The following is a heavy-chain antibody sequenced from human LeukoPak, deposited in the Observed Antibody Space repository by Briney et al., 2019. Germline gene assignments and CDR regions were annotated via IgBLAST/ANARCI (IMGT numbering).Heavy chain of an antibody. D-gene: IGHD2-15*01. CDR1: GYTFTGYY. V-gene: IGHV1-2*02. J-gene: IGHJ4*02. CDR3: ARDPTTVVAALGPYFDY. Sequence: ASVKVSCKASGYTFTGYYMHWVRQAPGQGLEWMGWINPNSGGTNYAQKFQGRVTMTRDTSISTAYMELSRLRSDDTAVYYCARDPTTVVAALGPYFDYWGQGTLVTVS. CDR2: INPNSGGT.